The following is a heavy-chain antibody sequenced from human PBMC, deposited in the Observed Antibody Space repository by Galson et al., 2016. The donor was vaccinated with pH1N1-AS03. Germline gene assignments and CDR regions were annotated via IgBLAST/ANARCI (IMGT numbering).Heavy chain of an antibody. Sequence: SLRLSCAASGFTFNNFAMAWVRQCPGKGLEWVSGISGSGVTTYYADSVKGRFTLSRDNFKSTLHLQMSSLTVADTAIYFCVKGDHWDSPSMTFHYWGQGTRVTVSA. J-gene: IGHJ1*01. CDR1: GFTFNNFA. V-gene: IGHV3-23*01. CDR3: VKGDHWDSPSMTFHY. CDR2: ISGSGVTT. D-gene: IGHD1-26*01.